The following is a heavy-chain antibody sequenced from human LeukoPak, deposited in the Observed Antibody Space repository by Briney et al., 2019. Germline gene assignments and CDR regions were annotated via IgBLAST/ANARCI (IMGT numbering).Heavy chain of an antibody. D-gene: IGHD3-10*02. V-gene: IGHV3-30*04. J-gene: IGHJ4*02. CDR2: TASDGRTI. CDR3: ARDLFGRNLDY. Sequence: GTSLRLSCAASGFTFSRYAMHWVRQTPGKGLEWVAVTASDGRTIYYSDSVKGRFTISRDNSKNTLYLQMNSLRAEDTAVYYCARDLFGRNLDYWGQGTLVTVSS. CDR1: GFTFSRYA.